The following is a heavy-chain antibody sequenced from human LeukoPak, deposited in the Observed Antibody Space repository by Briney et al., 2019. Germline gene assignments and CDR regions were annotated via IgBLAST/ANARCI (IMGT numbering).Heavy chain of an antibody. CDR1: GFTFGDYA. CDR2: ISSSGSTI. Sequence: GGSLRLSCTASGFTFGDYAMSWFRQAPGKGLEWVSYISSSGSTIYYADSVKGRFTISRDNAKNSLYLQMNSLRAEDTAVYYCARTHLGAFDIWGQGTMVTVSS. D-gene: IGHD3-10*01. J-gene: IGHJ3*02. CDR3: ARTHLGAFDI. V-gene: IGHV3-11*04.